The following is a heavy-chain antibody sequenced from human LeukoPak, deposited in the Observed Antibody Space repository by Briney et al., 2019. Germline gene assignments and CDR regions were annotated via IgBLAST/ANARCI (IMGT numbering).Heavy chain of an antibody. CDR3: ARWDGAGSLAFDI. D-gene: IGHD1-26*01. Sequence: PSETLSLTCTVSGYSISSGYYWGWIRQPPGKGLEWIGSIYHSGSTYYNPSLKSRVTISVDTSKNQFSLKLSSVTAADTAVYYCARWDGAGSLAFDIWGQGTMVTVPS. V-gene: IGHV4-38-2*02. J-gene: IGHJ3*02. CDR2: IYHSGST. CDR1: GYSISSGYY.